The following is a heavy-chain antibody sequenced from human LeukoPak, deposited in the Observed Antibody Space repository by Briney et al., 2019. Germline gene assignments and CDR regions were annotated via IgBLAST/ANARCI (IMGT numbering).Heavy chain of an antibody. Sequence: GRSLRLSCAASGFTFDDYAMHWVRQAPGKGLEWVSGISWNSGSIGYADSVKGRFTISRDNAKNSLYLQMNSLRAEDTALYYCAKAPRFYYDSSGYWNWFDPRGQGTLVTVSS. CDR2: ISWNSGSI. CDR1: GFTFDDYA. D-gene: IGHD3-22*01. CDR3: AKAPRFYYDSSGYWNWFDP. J-gene: IGHJ5*02. V-gene: IGHV3-9*01.